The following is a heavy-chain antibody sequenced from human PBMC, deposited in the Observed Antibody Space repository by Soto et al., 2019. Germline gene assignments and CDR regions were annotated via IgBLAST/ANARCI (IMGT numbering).Heavy chain of an antibody. CDR1: GGSISSGGYY. D-gene: IGHD2-2*01. CDR2: IYYSGST. J-gene: IGHJ6*02. Sequence: PSETLSLTCTVSGGSISSGGYYWSWIRQHPGKGLEWIGYIYYSGSTYYNPSLKSRVTISVDTSKNQFSLKLSSVTAADTAVYYCAGSYALVHYYGMDVWGQGTTVTVSS. V-gene: IGHV4-31*03. CDR3: AGSYALVHYYGMDV.